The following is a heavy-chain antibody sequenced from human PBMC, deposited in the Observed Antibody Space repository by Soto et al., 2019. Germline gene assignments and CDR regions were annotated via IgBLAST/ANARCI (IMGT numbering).Heavy chain of an antibody. D-gene: IGHD3-9*01. CDR2: ISSSSSTI. V-gene: IGHV3-48*01. CDR3: ARAPRYFDWSSRWWFDP. Sequence: HPGGSLRLSCAASGFTFSSYSMNWVRQAPGKGLEWVSYISSSSSTIYYADSVKGRFTISRDNAKNSLYLQMNSLRAEDTAVYYCARAPRYFDWSSRWWFDPWGQGTLVTVSS. J-gene: IGHJ5*02. CDR1: GFTFSSYS.